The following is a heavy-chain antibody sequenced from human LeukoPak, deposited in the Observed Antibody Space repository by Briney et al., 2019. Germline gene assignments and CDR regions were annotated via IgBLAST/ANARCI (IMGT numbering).Heavy chain of an antibody. D-gene: IGHD3-9*01. Sequence: PSETLSLTCTVSGGSISSSSYYWGWIRQPPGKGLERIGSIYYSGSTYYNPSLKSRVTISVDTSKNQFSLKLSSVTAADTAVYYCARQSGLRYFDWTYWGQGTLVTVSS. CDR3: ARQSGLRYFDWTY. V-gene: IGHV4-39*01. CDR1: GGSISSSSYY. J-gene: IGHJ1*01. CDR2: IYYSGST.